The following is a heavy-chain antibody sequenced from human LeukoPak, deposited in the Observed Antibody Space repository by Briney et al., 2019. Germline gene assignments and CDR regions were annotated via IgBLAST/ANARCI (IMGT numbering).Heavy chain of an antibody. V-gene: IGHV3-30-3*01. CDR1: GFTFSSYA. Sequence: GGSLRLSCAASGFTFSSYAMHWVRQAPGKGLEWVPVISYDGSNKNYADSVKGRFTISRDNSKNTLYLQMNSLRAEDTAVYYCARDLLSYDSSGSDAFDIWDQGTMVTVSS. CDR2: ISYDGSNK. CDR3: ARDLLSYDSSGSDAFDI. J-gene: IGHJ3*02. D-gene: IGHD3-22*01.